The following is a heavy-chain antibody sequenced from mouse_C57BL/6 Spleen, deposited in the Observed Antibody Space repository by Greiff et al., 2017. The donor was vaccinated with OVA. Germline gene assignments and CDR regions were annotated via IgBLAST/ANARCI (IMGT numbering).Heavy chain of an antibody. CDR3: ARIDYGSSYAMDY. Sequence: QVQLQQPGAELVKPGASVKLSCKASGYTFTSYWMQWVKQRPGQGLEWIGEIDPSDSYTNYNQKFKGKATLTVDTSASTAYMQLSSLTSEDSAVYYRARIDYGSSYAMDYWGQGTSVTVSS. V-gene: IGHV1-50*01. D-gene: IGHD1-1*01. CDR1: GYTFTSYW. CDR2: IDPSDSYT. J-gene: IGHJ4*01.